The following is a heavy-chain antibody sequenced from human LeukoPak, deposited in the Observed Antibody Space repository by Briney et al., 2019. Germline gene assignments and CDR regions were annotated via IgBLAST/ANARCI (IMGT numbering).Heavy chain of an antibody. J-gene: IGHJ4*02. CDR2: IYHSGIT. V-gene: IGHV4-59*11. Sequence: SETLSLTCTVSGGSITSHFWSWIRQPPGKGLEWIGYIYHSGITNYNLSLKSRVTISVDTSKNQFSLELNSVTAADTAVYYCARDGYSGSSLFDSWGQGTLVTVSS. CDR1: GGSITSHF. D-gene: IGHD1-26*01. CDR3: ARDGYSGSSLFDS.